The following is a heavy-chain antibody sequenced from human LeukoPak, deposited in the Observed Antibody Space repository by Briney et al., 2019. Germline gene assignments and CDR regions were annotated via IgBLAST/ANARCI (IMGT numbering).Heavy chain of an antibody. CDR3: AREGLTIAAALNWFDP. CDR1: GGSISSGSYY. D-gene: IGHD6-13*01. V-gene: IGHV4-61*02. J-gene: IGHJ5*02. Sequence: PSQTLSLTCTVSGGSISSGSYYWSWIRQPAGKGLEWIGRIYTSGSTNYNPSLKSRVTISVDTSKNQFSLKLSSVTAADTAVYYCAREGLTIAAALNWFDPWGQGTLVTVSS. CDR2: IYTSGST.